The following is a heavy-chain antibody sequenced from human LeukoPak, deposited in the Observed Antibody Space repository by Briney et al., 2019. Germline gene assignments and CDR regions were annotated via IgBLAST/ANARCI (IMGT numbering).Heavy chain of an antibody. V-gene: IGHV3-11*04. CDR1: GFTFSDYY. J-gene: IGHJ4*02. CDR3: ARVRYSGFYFDY. CDR2: ISSSGSTL. D-gene: IGHD3-9*01. Sequence: KPGGSLRLSCAASGFTFSDYYMTWIRQAPGKGLEWVSYISSSGSTLYYADSVKGRFTISRDNAKNSPYLQMNSLRAEDTALYYCARVRYSGFYFDYWGQGTLVTVSS.